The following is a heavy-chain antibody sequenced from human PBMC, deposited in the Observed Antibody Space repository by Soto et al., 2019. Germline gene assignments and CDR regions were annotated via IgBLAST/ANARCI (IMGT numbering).Heavy chain of an antibody. D-gene: IGHD1-26*01. CDR2: IWYDGSNK. Sequence: QVQLVESGGGVVQPGRSLRLSCAASGFTFSSYGMHWVRQAPGKGLEGVAVIWYDGSNKYYADSVKGRFTISRDNSKNTLYLQMNSLRAEDTAVYYCARDSAGAQGFDPWGQGTLVTVSS. V-gene: IGHV3-33*01. J-gene: IGHJ5*02. CDR1: GFTFSSYG. CDR3: ARDSAGAQGFDP.